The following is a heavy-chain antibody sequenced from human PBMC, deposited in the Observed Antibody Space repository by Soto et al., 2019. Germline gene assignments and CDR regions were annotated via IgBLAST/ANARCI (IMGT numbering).Heavy chain of an antibody. D-gene: IGHD2-2*01. CDR2: IYYSGST. V-gene: IGHV4-59*13. J-gene: IGHJ6*02. CDR1: GGSISSYY. CDR3: ARGGSVVVVPAATYGMDV. Sequence: WETLSLTCTVSGGSISSYYWSWIRQPPGKGLEWIGYIYYSGSTNYNPSLKSRVTISVDTSKNQFSLKLSSVTAADTAVYYCARGGSVVVVPAATYGMDVWGQGTTVTVSS.